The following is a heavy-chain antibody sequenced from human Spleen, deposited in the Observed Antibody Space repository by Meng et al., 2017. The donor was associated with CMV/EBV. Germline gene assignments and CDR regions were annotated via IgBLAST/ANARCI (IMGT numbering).Heavy chain of an antibody. V-gene: IGHV4-38-2*02. D-gene: IGHD3-10*01. CDR2: IYHSGST. Sequence: GSLRLSCTVSGYPIRSDYYWGWIRQPPGKGLEWIGSIYHSGSTSYNPSLKSRVTISVDTSKNQFSLKLSSVTAADTAVYYCAREISDYPYFDYWGQGTLVTVSS. CDR1: GYPIRSDYY. CDR3: AREISDYPYFDY. J-gene: IGHJ4*02.